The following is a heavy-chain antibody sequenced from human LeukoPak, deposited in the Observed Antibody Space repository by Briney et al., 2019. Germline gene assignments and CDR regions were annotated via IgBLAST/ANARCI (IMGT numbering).Heavy chain of an antibody. CDR3: ARRFRTGGDLHHDAYDV. V-gene: IGHV4-59*12. Sequence: SETLSLACSVSGGSISDYFWGWIRQPPGKGLEWIGHVYYIGNPTCSPSLKSRVSTLVDTSKNQFSLELSSVTAADTAVYYCARRFRTGGDLHHDAYDVWGQGTVVTVSS. CDR2: VYYIGNP. J-gene: IGHJ3*01. CDR1: GGSISDYF. D-gene: IGHD3-16*01.